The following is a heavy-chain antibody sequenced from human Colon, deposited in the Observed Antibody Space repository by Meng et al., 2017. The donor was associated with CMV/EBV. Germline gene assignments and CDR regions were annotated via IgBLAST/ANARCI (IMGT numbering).Heavy chain of an antibody. D-gene: IGHD2-2*01. V-gene: IGHV3-21*01. J-gene: IGHJ4*02. CDR1: GFTFSSYS. CDR3: ARDTIVVVPAAIFDY. CDR2: ISSSSSYI. Sequence: GESLKISCAASGFTFSSYSMNWVRQAPGKGLEWVSSISSSSSYIYYADSVKGRFTISRDNAKNSLYLQMNSLRAGDTAVYYCARDTIVVVPAAIFDYWGQGTLVTVSS.